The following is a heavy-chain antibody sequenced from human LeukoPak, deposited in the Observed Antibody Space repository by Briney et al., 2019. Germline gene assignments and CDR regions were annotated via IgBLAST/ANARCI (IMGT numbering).Heavy chain of an antibody. V-gene: IGHV5-51*01. J-gene: IGHJ4*02. CDR2: MYPGDSDT. CDR3: ARYSSGWGAFDY. CDR1: GYSFTSYW. D-gene: IGHD6-19*01. Sequence: GESLKISCKGSGYSFTSYWIGWVRQMPGKGLEWMGVMYPGDSDTRYSPYFQGQVTISADKSISTAYLQWSSLKASDTAMYYCARYSSGWGAFDYWGQATLVTVPS.